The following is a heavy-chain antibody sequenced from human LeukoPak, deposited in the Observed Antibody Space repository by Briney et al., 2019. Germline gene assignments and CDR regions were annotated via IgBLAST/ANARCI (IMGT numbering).Heavy chain of an antibody. D-gene: IGHD6-13*01. Sequence: SETLSLTCSVSGYSISSGYYCGLLQQPPGERVEWMGITYQSGKPYCKPSLEIRVTISVDTSKKQFSLTMNSMTDAGTAMDSCARGFPGGQLSRYDYWGQGTLVTVSS. CDR1: GYSISSGYY. J-gene: IGHJ4*02. CDR2: TYQSGKP. V-gene: IGHV4-38-2*02. CDR3: ARGFPGGQLSRYDY.